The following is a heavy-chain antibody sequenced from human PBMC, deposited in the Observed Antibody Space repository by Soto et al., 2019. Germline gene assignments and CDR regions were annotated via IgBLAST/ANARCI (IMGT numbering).Heavy chain of an antibody. CDR1: GFTFNTYF. D-gene: IGHD1-26*01. CDR3: AREGHSSWEWLDP. J-gene: IGHJ5*01. Sequence: QLLESGGGLVQPGGSLRLACTASGFTFNTYFMSWVRQAPGEGLEWISAISGGGGTKYYSASVKGRFTISRDNSNNTLYLQMNSLRADDTAVYYCAREGHSSWEWLDPWGQGILVTVSS. CDR2: ISGGGGTK. V-gene: IGHV3-23*01.